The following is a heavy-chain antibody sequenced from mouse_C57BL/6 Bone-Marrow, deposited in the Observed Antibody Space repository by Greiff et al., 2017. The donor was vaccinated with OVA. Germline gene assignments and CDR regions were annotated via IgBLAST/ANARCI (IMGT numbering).Heavy chain of an antibody. CDR2: INPNNGGT. CDR1: GYTFTDYY. Sequence: EVQLQQSGPELVKPGASVKISCKASGYTFTDYYMNWVKQSHGKSLEWIGDINPNNGGTSYNQKFKGKATLTVDKSSSTAYMELRSLTSEDSAVYYCARERLLWYFDVWGTGTTVTVSS. J-gene: IGHJ1*03. CDR3: ARERLLWYFDV. D-gene: IGHD2-3*01. V-gene: IGHV1-26*01.